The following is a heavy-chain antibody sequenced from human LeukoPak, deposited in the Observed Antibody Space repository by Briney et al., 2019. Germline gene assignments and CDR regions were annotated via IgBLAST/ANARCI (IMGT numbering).Heavy chain of an antibody. D-gene: IGHD1-26*01. CDR2: ISYDGSNK. J-gene: IGHJ5*02. CDR3: AKPFGDYYSEYNWFDP. Sequence: GRSLRLSCAASGFTFSSYGMYWVRQAPGKGLEWVAVISYDGSNKYYADSVKGRFTISRDNSKNTLYLQMNSLRAEDTAVYYCAKPFGDYYSEYNWFDPWGQGTLVTVSS. CDR1: GFTFSSYG. V-gene: IGHV3-30*18.